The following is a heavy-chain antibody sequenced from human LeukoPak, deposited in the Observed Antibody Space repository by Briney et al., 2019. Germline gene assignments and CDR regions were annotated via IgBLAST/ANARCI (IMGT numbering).Heavy chain of an antibody. CDR2: IYYSGSI. V-gene: IGHV4-59*01. D-gene: IGHD6-13*01. J-gene: IGHJ5*02. CDR1: GASISSYY. CDR3: ARDNGRSFLYSSSWYGWFDP. Sequence: PSETLSLTCTISGASISSYYWSWIRQPPGKGLEWIGDIYYSGSIKYNPSLKSRVTISVDTSKNQFSLKLSSVTAADTAVYYCARDNGRSFLYSSSWYGWFDPWGQGTLVTVSS.